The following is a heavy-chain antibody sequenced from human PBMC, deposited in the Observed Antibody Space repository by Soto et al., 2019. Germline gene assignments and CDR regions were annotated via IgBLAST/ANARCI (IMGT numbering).Heavy chain of an antibody. J-gene: IGHJ6*02. V-gene: IGHV4-39*01. Sequence: SETLSLTCTVSGGSISSSSYYWGWIRQSPGKGLEWIGSIYYSGSTYYNPSLKSRVTISVDTSKNQFSLKLSSVTAADTAVYYCARHAGTNYYYYGMDVWGQGTTVTVSS. CDR1: GGSISSSSYY. CDR3: ARHAGTNYYYYGMDV. D-gene: IGHD6-13*01. CDR2: IYYSGST.